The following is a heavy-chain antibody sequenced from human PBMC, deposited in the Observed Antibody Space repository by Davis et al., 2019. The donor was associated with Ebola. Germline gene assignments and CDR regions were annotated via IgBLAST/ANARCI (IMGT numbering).Heavy chain of an antibody. V-gene: IGHV4-34*01. D-gene: IGHD2-2*02. CDR1: GGSFSGYY. CDR2: INHSGST. Sequence: PSETLSLTCAVYGGSFSGYYWSWIRQPPGKGLEWIGEINHSGSTNYNPSLKSRVTISVDTSKNQFSLKLSSVTAADTAVYYCACLSRYCSSTSCYTFDYWGQGTLVTVSS. J-gene: IGHJ4*02. CDR3: ACLSRYCSSTSCYTFDY.